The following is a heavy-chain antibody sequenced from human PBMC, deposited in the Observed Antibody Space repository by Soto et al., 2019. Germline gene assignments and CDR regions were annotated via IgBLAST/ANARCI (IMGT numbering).Heavy chain of an antibody. J-gene: IGHJ4*02. CDR3: ASPTGKLDY. CDR1: GDTFSNYA. D-gene: IGHD2-8*02. Sequence: QVQLVQSGAEVKKPGSSVKVSCRASGDTFSNYAISWVRQAPGQGLEWMGGIVPIFGTANYAQKFQGRITITADESTSTAYMELSSLRSDDTAVYYCASPTGKLDYWGQGTLVTVSS. CDR2: IVPIFGTA. V-gene: IGHV1-69*01.